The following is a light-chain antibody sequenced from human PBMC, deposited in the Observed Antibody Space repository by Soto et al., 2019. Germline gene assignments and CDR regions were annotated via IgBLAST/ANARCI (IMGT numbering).Light chain of an antibody. CDR3: QQDNNWWT. CDR2: AAS. Sequence: EIVMTQSPATLSVSPGERATLSCRASQSVNRNLAWYQQKPGQAPRLLIYAASTRATGIPARFSGSGSETEFTLTISSLQSEDFAIYYCQQDNNWWTFGQGTQVEI. CDR1: QSVNRN. V-gene: IGKV3-15*01. J-gene: IGKJ1*01.